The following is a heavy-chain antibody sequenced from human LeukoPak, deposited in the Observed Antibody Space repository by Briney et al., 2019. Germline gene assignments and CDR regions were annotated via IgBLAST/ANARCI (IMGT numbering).Heavy chain of an antibody. D-gene: IGHD6-13*01. Sequence: GGSLTLSCAASGFTFSSYEMNWVRQAPGEGLEWVSYISSSGSTIYYADSVKGRFTISRDNAKNSLYLQMNSLRAEDTAVYYCARGLRIAAAGDYFDYWGQGTLVTVSS. J-gene: IGHJ4*02. CDR1: GFTFSSYE. CDR3: ARGLRIAAAGDYFDY. V-gene: IGHV3-48*03. CDR2: ISSSGSTI.